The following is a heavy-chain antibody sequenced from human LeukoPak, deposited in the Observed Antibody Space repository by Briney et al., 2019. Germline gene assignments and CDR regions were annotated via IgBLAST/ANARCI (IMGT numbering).Heavy chain of an antibody. CDR1: GFTFSSYW. D-gene: IGHD3-9*01. CDR2: INSDGSST. Sequence: GGSLRLSCAASGFTFSSYWMHWVRQAPGKGLVWVSRINSDGSSTSYADSVKGRFTISRDNAKNTLYLQMNSLRAENTAVYYCARGGGVLRYFDWLLYDYYYYYMDVWGKGTTVTVSS. CDR3: ARGGGVLRYFDWLLYDYYYYYMDV. J-gene: IGHJ6*03. V-gene: IGHV3-74*01.